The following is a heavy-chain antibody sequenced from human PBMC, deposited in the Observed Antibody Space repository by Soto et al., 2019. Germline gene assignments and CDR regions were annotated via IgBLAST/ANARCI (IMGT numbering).Heavy chain of an antibody. CDR1: GFSISGSG. Sequence: GSLRLSCAASGFSISGSGIHWVRQASGKGLEWVARIRDRTNAYATGYAASVQGRFTISRDGSENTAFLQMNSLNTEDTAVYYCTRVDAPGDCAFDIWGQGTMVTVSS. D-gene: IGHD2-21*01. CDR2: IRDRTNAYAT. J-gene: IGHJ3*02. CDR3: TRVDAPGDCAFDI. V-gene: IGHV3-73*01.